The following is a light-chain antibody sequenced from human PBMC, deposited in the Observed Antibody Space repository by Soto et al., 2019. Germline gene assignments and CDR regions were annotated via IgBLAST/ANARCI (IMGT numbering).Light chain of an antibody. CDR3: QQYVNAPLT. CDR2: DVS. V-gene: IGKV3-20*01. J-gene: IGKJ4*01. CDR1: QSVSRSS. Sequence: EIVLTQSPSTLSLSPGERATLSYRASQSVSRSSVAWYQQKPGQAPRLLIYDVSGRATGIPDRFSGSGSGTDFTLTISRLEPEDFAVYYCQQYVNAPLTFGGGTKVEI.